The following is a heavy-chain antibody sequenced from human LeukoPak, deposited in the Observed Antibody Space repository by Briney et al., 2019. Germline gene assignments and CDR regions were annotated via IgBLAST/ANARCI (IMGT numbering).Heavy chain of an antibody. J-gene: IGHJ4*02. D-gene: IGHD3-16*02. V-gene: IGHV3-30*03. CDR2: ISYDGSNK. Sequence: GGSLRLSCAASGFTFSSYGMHWVRQAPGKGLEWVAAISYDGSNKYYADSVKGRFTISRDNAKNSLYLQMNSLRAEDTAVYYCARGEGSYPPDYWGQGTLVTVSS. CDR3: ARGEGSYPPDY. CDR1: GFTFSSYG.